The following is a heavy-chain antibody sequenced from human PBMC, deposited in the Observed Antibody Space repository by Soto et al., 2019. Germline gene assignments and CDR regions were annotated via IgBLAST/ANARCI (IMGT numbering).Heavy chain of an antibody. Sequence: GASVKVSCKASGYTFTGYYMHWVRQAPGQGLEWMGWINPNSGGTNYAQKFQGRVTMTRDTSISTAYMELSRLRSDDTAVYYCARDHHYYDTNPPRFDYWGQGTLVTVYS. CDR3: ARDHHYYDTNPPRFDY. J-gene: IGHJ4*02. CDR1: GYTFTGYY. D-gene: IGHD3-22*01. V-gene: IGHV1-2*02. CDR2: INPNSGGT.